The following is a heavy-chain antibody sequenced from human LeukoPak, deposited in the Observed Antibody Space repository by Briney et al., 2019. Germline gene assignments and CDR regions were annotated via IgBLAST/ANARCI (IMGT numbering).Heavy chain of an antibody. J-gene: IGHJ4*02. CDR1: GYTFTGYY. CDR2: INPNSGGT. CDR3: AKGLYYYDSSGYHDY. Sequence: ASVKVSCKASGYTFTGYYMHWVRQAPGQGLEWRGWINPNSGGTNYAQKFQGRVTMTRDMSISTAYMELSRLRSDDTAVYYCAKGLYYYDSSGYHDYWGQGTLVTVSS. V-gene: IGHV1-2*02. D-gene: IGHD3-22*01.